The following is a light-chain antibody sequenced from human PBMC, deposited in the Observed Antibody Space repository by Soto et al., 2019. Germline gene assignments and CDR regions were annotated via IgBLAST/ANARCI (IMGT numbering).Light chain of an antibody. CDR3: MKGTHWPLT. Sequence: DVVMTQSPLSLPVTLGQPASISCRSSQSLLYSDGNTFLNWFQQRPGQSPRRLIYKVSIRDSGVPDRFSGSGSGTDFTLKISRVEAEDVGIYYCMKGTHWPLTFGGGTKVEIK. CDR1: QSLLYSDGNTF. V-gene: IGKV2-30*01. J-gene: IGKJ4*01. CDR2: KVS.